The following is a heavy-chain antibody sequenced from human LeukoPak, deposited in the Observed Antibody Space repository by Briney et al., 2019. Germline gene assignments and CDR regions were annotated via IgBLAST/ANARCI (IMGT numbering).Heavy chain of an antibody. CDR1: GFTFSSYV. D-gene: IGHD3-10*01. CDR2: ISYDGSNE. J-gene: IGHJ4*02. V-gene: IGHV3-30*04. Sequence: GGSLRLSCAASGFTFSSYVMHWVRQAPGKGLEWVAIISYDGSNEYYADSVKGRFTISRDNSKNTLYLQMNSLRSEDTAVYYCVRERDRGIYFIWGQGTLVTVSS. CDR3: VRERDRGIYFI.